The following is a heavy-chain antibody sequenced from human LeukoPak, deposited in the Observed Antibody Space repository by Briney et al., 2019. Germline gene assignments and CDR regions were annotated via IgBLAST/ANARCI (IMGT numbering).Heavy chain of an antibody. Sequence: GGSLRLSCAASGFTFSSYAMSWVRQAPGKGLEWVSSISGSGGSTYYADSVKGRFTISRDNAKNSLYLQMNSLRAEDTAVYYCAREEQYYFDYWGQGTLVTVSS. V-gene: IGHV3-23*01. D-gene: IGHD1-26*01. CDR1: GFTFSSYA. CDR2: ISGSGGST. J-gene: IGHJ4*02. CDR3: AREEQYYFDY.